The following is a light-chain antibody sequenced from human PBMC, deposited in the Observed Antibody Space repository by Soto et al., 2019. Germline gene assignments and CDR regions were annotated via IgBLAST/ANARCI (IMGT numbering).Light chain of an antibody. CDR2: GAF. CDR1: QTVSGN. CDR3: QQYKSWPFT. V-gene: IGKV3D-15*01. J-gene: IGKJ3*01. Sequence: EIVMTQSPATLSVSPGERVTLSCRASQTVSGNLAWHQQKPGQPPRLLMYGAFARAPGIPARFSGGGSGTEFTLTISSLRSEDFAVYFCQQYKSWPFTFGPGTTVDIK.